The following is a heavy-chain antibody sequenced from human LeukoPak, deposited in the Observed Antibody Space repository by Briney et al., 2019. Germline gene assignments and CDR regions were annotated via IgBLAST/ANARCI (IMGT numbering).Heavy chain of an antibody. Sequence: GGSLRLSCAASGFTFSTYGMHWVRQAPGKGLEWVAVIWYDVSNKYYADSVKGRFTISRDNSKNTLYQQIDSLRAEDSAVYSWARELFYGSGRPQVYYYGMDVWGQGTTVTVSS. D-gene: IGHD3-10*01. CDR2: IWYDVSNK. J-gene: IGHJ6*02. V-gene: IGHV3-33*01. CDR1: GFTFSTYG. CDR3: ARELFYGSGRPQVYYYGMDV.